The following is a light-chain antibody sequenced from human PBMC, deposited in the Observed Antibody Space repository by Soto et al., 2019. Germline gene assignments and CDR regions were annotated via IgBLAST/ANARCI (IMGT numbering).Light chain of an antibody. V-gene: IGLV2-14*01. CDR3: TSYIRSSTLDYV. Sequence: QSVLTQPRSVSGSPGQSVTISCTGTGNDVGAYNYVSWCQQYPGKAPKLMIYEVSNRPSGVSNRFSGSKSGNTASLTISGLQAEDEADYYCTSYIRSSTLDYVFGTGTKVTVL. J-gene: IGLJ1*01. CDR2: EVS. CDR1: GNDVGAYNY.